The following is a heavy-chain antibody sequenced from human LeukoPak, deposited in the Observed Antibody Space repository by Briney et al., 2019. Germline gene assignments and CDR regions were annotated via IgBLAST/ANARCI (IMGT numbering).Heavy chain of an antibody. V-gene: IGHV1-18*04. CDR3: ARGVLYCSSTSCYVEGDYYYYGMDV. Sequence: GASVKVSCKASGYTFTDHYIHWVRQAPGQGLEWMGWISAYNGNTNYAQKLQGRVTMTTDTSTSTAYMELRSLRSDDTAVYYCARGVLYCSSTSCYVEGDYYYYGMDVWGQGTTVTVSS. CDR2: ISAYNGNT. D-gene: IGHD2-2*01. J-gene: IGHJ6*02. CDR1: GYTFTDHY.